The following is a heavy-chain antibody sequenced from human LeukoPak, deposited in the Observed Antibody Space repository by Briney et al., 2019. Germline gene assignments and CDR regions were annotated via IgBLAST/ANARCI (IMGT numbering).Heavy chain of an antibody. CDR3: ARDPGVLYAFDI. V-gene: IGHV4-31*03. Sequence: MPSETLSLTCTVSGGSISSGGYYWSWIRQRPGKGLEWIGYIYYSGSTYYNPSLKSRVTISVDTSKNQFSLKLSSVTAADTAVYYCARDPGVLYAFDIWGQGTMVTVSS. D-gene: IGHD2/OR15-2a*01. J-gene: IGHJ3*02. CDR2: IYYSGST. CDR1: GGSISSGGYY.